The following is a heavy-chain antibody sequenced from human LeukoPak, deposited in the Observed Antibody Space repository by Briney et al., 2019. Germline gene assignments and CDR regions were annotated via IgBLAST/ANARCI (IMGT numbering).Heavy chain of an antibody. Sequence: PSETLSLTCTVSGGSISSYYWSWIRQPPGKGLEWIGYIYYSGSTNYNPSLKSRVTISVDTSKNQFSLKLSSVTAADTAVYYRARGGQAVRGVIMDYWGQGTLVTVSS. CDR2: IYYSGST. J-gene: IGHJ4*02. V-gene: IGHV4-59*01. CDR3: ARGGQAVRGVIMDY. D-gene: IGHD3-10*01. CDR1: GGSISSYY.